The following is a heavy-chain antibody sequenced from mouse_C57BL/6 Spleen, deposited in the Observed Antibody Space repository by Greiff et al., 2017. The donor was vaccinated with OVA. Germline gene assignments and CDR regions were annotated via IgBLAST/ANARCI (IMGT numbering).Heavy chain of an antibody. J-gene: IGHJ3*01. V-gene: IGHV3-6*01. CDR1: GYSITSGYY. Sequence: EVQLVESGPGLVKPSQSLSLTCSVTGYSITSGYYWNWIRQFPGNILEWMGYISYDGSNNYNPSLKNRISISRDTTKNQLFLKLNSVTTEDTATYYCARGVIIEGFAYWGKGTLVTVSA. CDR3: ARGVIIEGFAY. CDR2: ISYDGSN.